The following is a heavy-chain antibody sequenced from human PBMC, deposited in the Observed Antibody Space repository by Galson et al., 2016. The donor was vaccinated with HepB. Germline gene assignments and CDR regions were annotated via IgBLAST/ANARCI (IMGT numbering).Heavy chain of an antibody. CDR2: INWNGDST. J-gene: IGHJ4*02. CDR1: GFFFYNYG. V-gene: IGHV3-20*04. CDR3: VRNHLWARIFWPFDS. Sequence: SLRLSCAASGFFFYNYGLSWVRQLPGKGPEWVSSINWNGDSTNYAESVKGRFAISRDNAKNSLYLHMASSSAEHPALYYCVRNHLWARIFWPFDSWGQGTLVSVSS. D-gene: IGHD3-3*02.